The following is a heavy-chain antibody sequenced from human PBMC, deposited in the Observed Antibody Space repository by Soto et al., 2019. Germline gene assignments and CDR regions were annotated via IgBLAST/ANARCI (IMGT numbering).Heavy chain of an antibody. CDR2: ISGSGGSNK. CDR3: ARVPFSGSYESVGEFDY. CDR1: GFTFSSYA. D-gene: IGHD1-26*01. Sequence: GGSLRLSCAASGFTFSSYAMSWVRQAPGKGLEWVSAISGSGGSNKYYADSVKGRFTISRDNSKNTLYLQMNSLRAEGTAVYYCARVPFSGSYESVGEFDYWGQGTLVTVSS. J-gene: IGHJ4*02. V-gene: IGHV3-23*01.